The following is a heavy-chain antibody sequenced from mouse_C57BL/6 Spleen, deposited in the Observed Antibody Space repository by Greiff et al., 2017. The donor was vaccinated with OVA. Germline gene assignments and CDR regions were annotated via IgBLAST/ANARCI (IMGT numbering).Heavy chain of an antibody. CDR2: IRLKSDNYAT. Sequence: EVKLMESGGGLVQPGGSMKLSCVASGFTFSNYWMNWVRQSPEKGLEWVAQIRLKSDNYATHYAESVKGRFTISRDDSKSSVYLQMNNLRAEDTGIYYCTETTAYPMDYWGQGTSVTVSS. D-gene: IGHD1-2*01. J-gene: IGHJ4*01. CDR3: TETTAYPMDY. V-gene: IGHV6-3*01. CDR1: GFTFSNYW.